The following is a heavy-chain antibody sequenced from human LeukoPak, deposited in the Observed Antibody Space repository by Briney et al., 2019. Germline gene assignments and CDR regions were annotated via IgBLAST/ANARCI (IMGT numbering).Heavy chain of an antibody. CDR1: GFTVNSYY. CDR2: ISTGGST. J-gene: IGHJ4*02. Sequence: GGSLRPSCAPSGFTVNSYYMTWVRQAPGRGLEWVSLISTGGSTYSADSVRGRFTISRDNSKNTLYLQMNSLRAEDTAVYYCARGGLQRGYNFDYWGQGTLVTVSS. V-gene: IGHV3-53*01. CDR3: ARGGLQRGYNFDY. D-gene: IGHD5-18*01.